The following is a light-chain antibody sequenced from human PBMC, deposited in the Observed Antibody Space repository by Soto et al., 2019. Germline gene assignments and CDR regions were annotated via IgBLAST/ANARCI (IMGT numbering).Light chain of an antibody. CDR3: LSYDNSLSSPVL. CDR2: GNH. Sequence: QSVLTQPPSVSGAPGQRVTIPCTGSSSSIGAGYDVHWYQQLPGTAPKLLIYGNHNRPSGVPDRFSGSRSGTSASLAITGLQAEDEADYFCLSYDNSLSSPVLFGGGTKLTVL. J-gene: IGLJ2*01. V-gene: IGLV1-40*01. CDR1: SSSIGAGYD.